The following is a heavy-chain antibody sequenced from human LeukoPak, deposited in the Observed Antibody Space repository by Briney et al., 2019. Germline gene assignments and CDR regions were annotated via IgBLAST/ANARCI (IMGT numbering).Heavy chain of an antibody. J-gene: IGHJ4*02. CDR1: GYTFTAYA. CDR3: ARPTAGYYDSSGFFDY. CDR2: ISGGNGNT. D-gene: IGHD3-22*01. V-gene: IGHV1-3*01. Sequence: ASVKVSCKASGYTFTAYAMHWVRQAPGQRLEWMGWISGGNGNTKYSQKFQGRVTITRDTSASKAHMELSSLRSEDTAVYYCARPTAGYYDSSGFFDYWGQGTLVTVSS.